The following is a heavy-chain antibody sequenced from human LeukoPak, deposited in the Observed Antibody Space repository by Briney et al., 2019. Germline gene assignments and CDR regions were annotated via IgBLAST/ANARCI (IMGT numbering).Heavy chain of an antibody. CDR2: IIPILGIA. CDR1: GGTFSSYT. CDR3: ARIAKDYGGNSGGDY. J-gene: IGHJ4*02. V-gene: IGHV1-69*02. D-gene: IGHD4-23*01. Sequence: SVKLSCKASGGTFSSYTISWVRQAPGQGLEWMGRIIPILGIANYAQKFQGRVTITADKSTSTAYMELSSLRSEDTAVYYCARIAKDYGGNSGGDYWGQGTLVTVSS.